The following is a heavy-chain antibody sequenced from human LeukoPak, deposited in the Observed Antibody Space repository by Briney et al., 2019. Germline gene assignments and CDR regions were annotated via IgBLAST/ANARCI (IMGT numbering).Heavy chain of an antibody. CDR3: ARGRFGLSLDY. V-gene: IGHV3-66*01. Sequence: GGSLRLSCAASRFTVSSNYMSWVRQAPGKGLEWVSFIYSSGSTYYADSVRGRFTISRDNPNNTLYLQMNSLRVEDTAVYYCARGRFGLSLDYWGQGTLVTVSS. CDR1: RFTVSSNY. J-gene: IGHJ4*02. D-gene: IGHD3-16*01. CDR2: IYSSGST.